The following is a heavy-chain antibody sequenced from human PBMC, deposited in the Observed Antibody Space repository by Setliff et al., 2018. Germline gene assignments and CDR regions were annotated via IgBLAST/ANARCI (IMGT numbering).Heavy chain of an antibody. J-gene: IGHJ1*01. CDR1: GGSISSDDYY. Sequence: LSLTCTVSGGSISSDDYYWSWIRQAPGRGLEWIGYIHSSGSIYYNPSLKSRATVSIDTAGNRFSLKVSSVTVADTAVYYCARDLDGLHDDTWGPFPRPGWGQGTLVTVSS. CDR2: IHSSGSI. V-gene: IGHV4-30-4*01. CDR3: ARDLDGLHDDTWGPFPRPG. D-gene: IGHD3-16*01.